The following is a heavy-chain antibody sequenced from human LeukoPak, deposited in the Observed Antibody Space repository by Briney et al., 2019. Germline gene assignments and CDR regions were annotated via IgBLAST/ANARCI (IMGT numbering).Heavy chain of an antibody. V-gene: IGHV3-48*03. CDR2: ISSSGSTI. CDR3: ARSFRRSNAFDI. Sequence: GGSLRLSCAASGFTFSSYEMNWVRQAPGKGLEWVSYISSSGSTIYYADSVKGRFTISRDNAKNSLYLQMNSLRAEDTAVYYCARSFRRSNAFDIXGQGTMVXVS. J-gene: IGHJ3*02. D-gene: IGHD2-15*01. CDR1: GFTFSSYE.